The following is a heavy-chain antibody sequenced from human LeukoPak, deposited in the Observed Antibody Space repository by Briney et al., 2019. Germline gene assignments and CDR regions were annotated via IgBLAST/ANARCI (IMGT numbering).Heavy chain of an antibody. J-gene: IGHJ6*04. CDR2: IYYSGST. V-gene: IGHV4-39*01. Sequence: PSETLSLTCTVSGGSISSSSYYWGWIRQPPGKGLEWIGSIYYSGSTYYNPSLKSRVTISVDTSKNQFSLKLSSVTAADTAVYYCARHANYGSDAYGLMDVWGKGTTVTISS. CDR3: ARHANYGSDAYGLMDV. CDR1: GGSISSSSYY. D-gene: IGHD3-10*01.